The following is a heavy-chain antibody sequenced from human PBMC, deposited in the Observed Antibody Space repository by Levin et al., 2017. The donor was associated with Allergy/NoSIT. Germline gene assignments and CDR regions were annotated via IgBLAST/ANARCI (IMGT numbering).Heavy chain of an antibody. Sequence: KVSCKGSGYSFTSYWISWVRQMPGKGLEWMGRIDPSDSYTNYSPSFQGHVTISADKSISTAYLQWSSLKASDTAMYYCARPGLATSDYWGQGTLVTVSS. CDR3: ARPGLATSDY. CDR2: IDPSDSYT. V-gene: IGHV5-10-1*01. D-gene: IGHD5-12*01. J-gene: IGHJ4*02. CDR1: GYSFTSYW.